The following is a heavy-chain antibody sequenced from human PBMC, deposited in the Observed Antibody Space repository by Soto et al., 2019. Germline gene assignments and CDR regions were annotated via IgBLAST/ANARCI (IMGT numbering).Heavy chain of an antibody. Sequence: SQTLSLTCAISGDSVSSNSAAWNRIRQSPSRGLEWLGRTYYRSKWYNDYAVSVKSRITINPDTSKNQFSLRLNSVTPEDTAVYYCARDRLIAARRFDYYYYGMDVWGQGTTVTVSS. CDR2: TYYRSKWYN. CDR1: GDSVSSNSAA. J-gene: IGHJ6*02. CDR3: ARDRLIAARRFDYYYYGMDV. V-gene: IGHV6-1*01. D-gene: IGHD6-6*01.